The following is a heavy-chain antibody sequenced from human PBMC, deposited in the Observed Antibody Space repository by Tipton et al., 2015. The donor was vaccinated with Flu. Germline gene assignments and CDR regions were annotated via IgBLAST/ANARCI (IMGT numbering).Heavy chain of an antibody. Sequence: TLSLTCAVYGGSFSGYYWSWIRQPPGKGLEWIGEINHSGSTNYTPSLKSRVTISVDTSKNQFSLKLSSVTAADTAVYYCARGLGVGSGWPDWGQGTLVTVSS. CDR2: INHSGST. V-gene: IGHV4-34*01. D-gene: IGHD3-3*01. J-gene: IGHJ4*02. CDR1: GGSFSGYY. CDR3: ARGLGVGSGWPD.